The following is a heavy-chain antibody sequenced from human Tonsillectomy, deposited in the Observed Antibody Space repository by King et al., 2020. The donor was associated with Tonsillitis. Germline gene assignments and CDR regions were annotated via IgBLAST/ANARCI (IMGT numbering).Heavy chain of an antibody. Sequence: QLQESGPGLVKPSETLSLTCTVSGGSISSGSYYWGWIRQPPGKGLEWIGTIYYSGSTYYNPSLKSRVTISIDTSKNQFSLKLSSVTAADTAVYFCARRGYGDPLFDNWGQGALVTVSS. J-gene: IGHJ4*03. CDR3: ARRGYGDPLFDN. CDR2: IYYSGST. D-gene: IGHD4-17*01. V-gene: IGHV4-39*07. CDR1: GGSISSGSYY.